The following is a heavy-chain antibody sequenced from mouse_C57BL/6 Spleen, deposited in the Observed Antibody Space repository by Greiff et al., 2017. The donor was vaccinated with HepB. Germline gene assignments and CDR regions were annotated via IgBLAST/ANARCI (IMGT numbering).Heavy chain of an antibody. Sequence: QVQLQQSGAELVRPGSSVKLSCKASGYTFTSYWMHWVKQRPIQGLDWIGNIDPSDSETHYNQKFKDKATLTVDKSSSTAYMQLSSLTSEDSAVYYWARKEDNWVVYFDVWGKGTTVTVCS. J-gene: IGHJ1*03. CDR1: GYTFTSYW. V-gene: IGHV1-52*01. CDR3: ARKEDNWVVYFDV. CDR2: IDPSDSET. D-gene: IGHD4-1*01.